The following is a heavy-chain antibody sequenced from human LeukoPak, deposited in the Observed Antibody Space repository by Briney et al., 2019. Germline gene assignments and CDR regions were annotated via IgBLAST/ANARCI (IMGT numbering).Heavy chain of an antibody. Sequence: SETLSLTCTVSGYSISSGYYWGWIRQPPGKGLEWIGSIYHSGSTYYNPSLKSRVTISVDTSKNQFSLKLSSVTAADTAVYYCARHWIWNENWFDPWGQGTLVTVSS. CDR2: IYHSGST. J-gene: IGHJ5*02. CDR3: ARHWIWNENWFDP. D-gene: IGHD1-1*01. V-gene: IGHV4-38-2*02. CDR1: GYSISSGYY.